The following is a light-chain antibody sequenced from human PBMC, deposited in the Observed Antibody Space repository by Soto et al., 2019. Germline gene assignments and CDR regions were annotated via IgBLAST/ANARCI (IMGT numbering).Light chain of an antibody. CDR2: AAS. J-gene: IGKJ5*01. V-gene: IGKV1-27*01. Sequence: DIQMTQSPASLSASVGDRVTITCRASQGISNYLAWYQQKPGKVPKLLIYAASTLQSGVPSRFSGSGSGTDFTLTITSLQPEDVATYYCLKYSSVITFVLGTRLEIK. CDR1: QGISNY. CDR3: LKYSSVIT.